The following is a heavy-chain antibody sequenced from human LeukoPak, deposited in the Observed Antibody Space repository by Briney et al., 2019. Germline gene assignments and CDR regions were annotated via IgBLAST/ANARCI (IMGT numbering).Heavy chain of an antibody. Sequence: GGSLRRSCAASGFTFSSYWVSWVRQAPGKGLEWVANIKQDGSEKYNVDSVKGRFTISSDNAKNALYLQMNSLRAEDTAVYYCARGDYGGNSGGYFDYWGQGTLVTVFS. CDR2: IKQDGSEK. CDR3: ARGDYGGNSGGYFDY. CDR1: GFTFSSYW. D-gene: IGHD4-23*01. V-gene: IGHV3-7*03. J-gene: IGHJ4*02.